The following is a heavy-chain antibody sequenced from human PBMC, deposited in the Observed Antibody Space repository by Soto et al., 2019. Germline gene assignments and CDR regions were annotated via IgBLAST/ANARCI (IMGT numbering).Heavy chain of an antibody. V-gene: IGHV4-30-2*01. CDR1: GGSISSGGYS. D-gene: IGHD3-10*01. J-gene: IGHJ3*02. CDR2: IYHSGST. Sequence: SETPSLTCAVSGGSISSGGYSGSWIRQPPGRGLEWIGYIYHSGSTYYNPSLKSRVTISVDRSKNQFSLKLSSVTAADTAVYYCARAHGSGWGAFDIWGQGTMVTVSS. CDR3: ARAHGSGWGAFDI.